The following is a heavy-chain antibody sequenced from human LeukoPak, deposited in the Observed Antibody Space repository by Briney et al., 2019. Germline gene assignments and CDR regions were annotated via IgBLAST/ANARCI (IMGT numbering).Heavy chain of an antibody. D-gene: IGHD2-8*01. Sequence: GGSLRLSCAASGFTYNNYCMTWVRQAPGKGLEWVATLDQDGNAAYYVDPVRGRFTISRDNARNSLYLQMNSLRVDDTAVYYCVTHIYCTSTRCILDYWGQGTLVTVSS. J-gene: IGHJ4*02. CDR3: VTHIYCTSTRCILDY. CDR2: LDQDGNAA. CDR1: GFTYNNYC. V-gene: IGHV3-7*03.